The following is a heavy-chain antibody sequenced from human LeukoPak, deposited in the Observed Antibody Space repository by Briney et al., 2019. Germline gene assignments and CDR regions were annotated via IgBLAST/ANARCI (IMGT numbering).Heavy chain of an antibody. D-gene: IGHD6-19*01. CDR2: VSGSGGST. CDR3: ARGPYTNGHYFDY. CDR1: GFTFSSYA. J-gene: IGHJ4*02. V-gene: IGHV3-23*01. Sequence: GGSLRLSCAASGFTFSSYAMSWVRQAPGKGLEWVSAVSGSGGSTYYADSVKGRFTISRDDSKNTLYLQMNSLRAEDTAVYYCARGPYTNGHYFDYWGQGTLATVSS.